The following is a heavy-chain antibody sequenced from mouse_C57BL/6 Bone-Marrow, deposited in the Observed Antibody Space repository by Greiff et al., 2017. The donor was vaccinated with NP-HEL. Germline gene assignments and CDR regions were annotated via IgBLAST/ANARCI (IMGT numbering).Heavy chain of an antibody. V-gene: IGHV3-6*01. CDR2: ISYDGSN. J-gene: IGHJ2*01. CDR3: ARDDGYDGGVDY. D-gene: IGHD2-2*01. CDR1: GYSITSGYY. Sequence: EVQLQESGPGLVKPSQSLSLTCSVTGYSITSGYYWNWIRQFPGNKLEWMGYISYDGSNNYNPSLKNRISITRDTSKNQFFLKLNSVTTEDTATYYCARDDGYDGGVDYWGQGTTRTVSS.